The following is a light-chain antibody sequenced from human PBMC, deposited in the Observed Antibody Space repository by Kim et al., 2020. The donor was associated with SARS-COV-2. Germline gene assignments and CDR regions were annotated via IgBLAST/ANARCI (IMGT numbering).Light chain of an antibody. CDR1: QGIGNY. J-gene: IGKJ2*01. CDR2: GAS. CDR3: QKYNSAPET. Sequence: SESVGDRVTITCRASQGIGNYLAWYQQKPGKVPQLLIYGASTLQSAVPSRFSGSGSGTDFTLTITSLQPEDAATYFCQKYNSAPETFGQGTKLEI. V-gene: IGKV1-27*01.